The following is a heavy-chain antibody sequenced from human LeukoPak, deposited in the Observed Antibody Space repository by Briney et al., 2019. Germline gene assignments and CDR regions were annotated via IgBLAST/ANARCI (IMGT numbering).Heavy chain of an antibody. J-gene: IGHJ4*02. CDR2: IYWDDDK. Sequence: SGPTLVKPRQTLTLTCTFSGFSLSTSGMGVGWFRQPPGKALEWLTLIYWDDDKRYSQSLSSRLAITKDTSKNQVVLTMPNVDPMDTATYYCAHTPSFTYWGQGTLVTVSS. V-gene: IGHV2-5*02. D-gene: IGHD2-21*01. CDR1: GFSLSTSGMG. CDR3: AHTPSFTY.